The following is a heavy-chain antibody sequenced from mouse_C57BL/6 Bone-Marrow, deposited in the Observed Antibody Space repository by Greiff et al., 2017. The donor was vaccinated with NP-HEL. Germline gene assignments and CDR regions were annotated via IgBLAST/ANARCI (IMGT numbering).Heavy chain of an antibody. CDR3: ARNYGSSLGVAY. Sequence: QVQLQQPGAELVKPGASVKLSCKASGYTFTSYWMQWVKQRPGQGLEWIGEIDPSDSYTNYNQKFKGKATLTVDTSSSTAYMQLSSLTSEDSAVYYCARNYGSSLGVAYWGQGTLVTVSA. J-gene: IGHJ3*01. CDR1: GYTFTSYW. V-gene: IGHV1-50*01. CDR2: IDPSDSYT. D-gene: IGHD1-1*01.